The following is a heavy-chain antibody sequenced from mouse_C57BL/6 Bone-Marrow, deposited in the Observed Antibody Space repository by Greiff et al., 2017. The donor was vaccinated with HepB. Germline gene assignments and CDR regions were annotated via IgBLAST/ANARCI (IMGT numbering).Heavy chain of an antibody. CDR1: GFTFSSYA. CDR3: ARDEGRGYFDY. Sequence: DVQLQESGGGLVKPGGSLKLSCAASGFTFSSYAMSWVRQTPEKRLEWVATISDGGSYTYYPDNVKGRFTISRDNAKNNLYLQMSHLKSEDTAMYYCARDEGRGYFDYWGQGTTLTVSS. J-gene: IGHJ2*01. D-gene: IGHD3-3*01. V-gene: IGHV5-4*01. CDR2: ISDGGSYT.